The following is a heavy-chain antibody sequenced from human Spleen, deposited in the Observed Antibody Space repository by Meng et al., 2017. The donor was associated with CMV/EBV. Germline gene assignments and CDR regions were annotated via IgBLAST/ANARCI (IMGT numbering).Heavy chain of an antibody. CDR2: TYYRSKYYN. Sequence: QVQRQQSGPGLGKPSQTPSPPCAISGDSVSRNSAAWNWIRQSPSRGLEWLGRTYYRSKYYNDYALSVKSRITINPDTSKNQFSLQLNSVTPEDTAIYYCARDWGDVRGGFDFWGQGTLVTVSS. CDR3: ARDWGDVRGGFDF. J-gene: IGHJ4*02. CDR1: GDSVSRNSAA. V-gene: IGHV6-1*01. D-gene: IGHD3-10*02.